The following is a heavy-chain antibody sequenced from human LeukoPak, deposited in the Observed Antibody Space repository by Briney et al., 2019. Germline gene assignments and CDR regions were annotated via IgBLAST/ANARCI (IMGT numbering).Heavy chain of an antibody. J-gene: IGHJ4*02. CDR1: GFTFNSYS. CDR2: ISDDETYK. CDR3: TRGMLRQPPDY. D-gene: IGHD3-10*02. V-gene: IGHV3-30-3*01. Sequence: GRSLRLSCAASGFTFNSYSMHWVRQAPGKGLEWVTAISDDETYKFYADSVKGRFTIPRDNSKNTLYLQMNSLRVEDTAIYCCTRGMLRQPPDYWGQGMLVTVSS.